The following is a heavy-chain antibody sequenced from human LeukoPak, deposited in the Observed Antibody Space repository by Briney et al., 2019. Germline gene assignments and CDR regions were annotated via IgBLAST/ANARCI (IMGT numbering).Heavy chain of an antibody. J-gene: IGHJ4*02. CDR1: GYTFTSNG. CDR3: ASGGPLLSFDY. V-gene: IGHV1-18*01. CDR2: ISTYNSDT. Sequence: ASAKVSCKASGYTFTSNGISWVRQAPGQGLQWMGWISTYNSDTKFSQKFQGRVTMTRDTSISTAYMELSRLRSDDTAVYYCASGGPLLSFDYWGQGTLVTVSS. D-gene: IGHD2/OR15-2a*01.